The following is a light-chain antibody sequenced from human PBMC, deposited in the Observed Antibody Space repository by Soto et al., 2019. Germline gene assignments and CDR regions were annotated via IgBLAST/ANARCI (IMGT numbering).Light chain of an antibody. CDR3: QKYNSAPQT. J-gene: IGKJ1*01. Sequence: DIQMTQSPSSLSASVGDRVTITCRASQGINNYLAWYQQKPGKVPKLLINAASTLQSGAPSRICGSGSGTDFTLTISSLQPEDVATYCCQKYNSAPQTFGQGTKVEIK. CDR1: QGINNY. V-gene: IGKV1-27*01. CDR2: AAS.